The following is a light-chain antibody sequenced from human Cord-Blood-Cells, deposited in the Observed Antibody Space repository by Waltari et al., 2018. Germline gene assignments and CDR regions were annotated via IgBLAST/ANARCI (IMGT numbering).Light chain of an antibody. CDR1: TSDSGGYNY. CDR3: CSYAGSYTFYV. V-gene: IGLV2-11*01. J-gene: IGLJ1*01. Sequence: QSALTQPRSVSGSPGQSVTISCTVTTSDSGGYNYVSWYQQHPGKVPKLMIYDVSKRPSGVPDRLSGSKSGNTASLTISGLQAEDEDEYYCCSYAGSYTFYVFGTGTKVTVL. CDR2: DVS.